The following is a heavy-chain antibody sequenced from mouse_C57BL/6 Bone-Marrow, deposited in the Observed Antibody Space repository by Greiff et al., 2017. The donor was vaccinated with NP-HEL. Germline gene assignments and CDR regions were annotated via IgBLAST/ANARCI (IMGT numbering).Heavy chain of an antibody. CDR1: GFTFSSYG. CDR2: ISSGGSYT. D-gene: IGHD2-5*01. J-gene: IGHJ2*01. V-gene: IGHV5-6*01. Sequence: EVQRVESGGDLVKPGGSLKLSCAASGFTFSSYGMSWVRQTPDKRLEWVATISSGGSYTYYPDSVKGRFTISRDNAKNTLYLQMSSLKSEDTAMYYCARQGTIVTHFDYWGQGTTLTVSS. CDR3: ARQGTIVTHFDY.